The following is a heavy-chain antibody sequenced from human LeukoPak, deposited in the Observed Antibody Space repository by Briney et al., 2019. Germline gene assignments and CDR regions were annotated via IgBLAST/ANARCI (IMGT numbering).Heavy chain of an antibody. CDR2: ISGAGGST. J-gene: IGHJ4*02. D-gene: IGHD3-10*01. CDR3: ARGRGEDHY. V-gene: IGHV3-23*01. Sequence: GGSLRLSCTASEFIFSSYAMSWVRQAPGKGLEWVSVISGAGGSTNYADPVRGWFTISRDNAKNSLYLQMNSLRAEDTAVYYCARGRGEDHYWGQGTLVTVSS. CDR1: EFIFSSYA.